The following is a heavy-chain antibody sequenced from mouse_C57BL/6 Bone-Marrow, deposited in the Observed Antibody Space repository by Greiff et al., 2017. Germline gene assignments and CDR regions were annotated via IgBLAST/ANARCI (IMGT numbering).Heavy chain of an antibody. V-gene: IGHV10-1*01. CDR1: GFSFNTYA. CDR2: IRSKSNNYAT. J-gene: IGHJ4*01. D-gene: IGHD1-1*01. Sequence: EVQVVESGGGLVQPKGSLKLSCAASGFSFNTYAMNWVRQAPGKGLEWVARIRSKSNNYATYYADSVKDRFTISRDDSESMLYLQMNNLKTEDTAMYYCVRHRSSYYAMDYWGQGTSVTVSS. CDR3: VRHRSSYYAMDY.